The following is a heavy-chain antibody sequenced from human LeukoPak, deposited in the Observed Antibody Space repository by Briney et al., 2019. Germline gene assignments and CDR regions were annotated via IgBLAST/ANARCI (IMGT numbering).Heavy chain of an antibody. D-gene: IGHD6-19*01. CDR3: ARRGWLVNFDY. CDR1: GFTFSNNA. J-gene: IGHJ4*02. V-gene: IGHV3-23*01. Sequence: GASLRLSCAASGFTFSNNAMSWLRQAPGKGLEWVSSISSSGDNTHYADSVKGRFTISRDNSNDTLYLQMNTLRAEDTAIYYCARRGWLVNFDYWGQGTLVTVSS. CDR2: ISSSGDNT.